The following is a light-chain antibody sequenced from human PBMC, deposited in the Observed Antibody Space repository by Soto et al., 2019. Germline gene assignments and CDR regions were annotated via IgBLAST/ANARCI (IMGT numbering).Light chain of an antibody. CDR1: QSVSSF. J-gene: IGKJ3*01. CDR2: DAS. Sequence: EVVLTQSPDTLSLSPGERATLSCRASQSVSSFLAWYQQKPGQSPRLLIYDASNRATGIPARFSGSGSGTDFTLTIISLEPEDFAVYYCQHRSSWPGAFGPGTKVDIK. CDR3: QHRSSWPGA. V-gene: IGKV3-11*01.